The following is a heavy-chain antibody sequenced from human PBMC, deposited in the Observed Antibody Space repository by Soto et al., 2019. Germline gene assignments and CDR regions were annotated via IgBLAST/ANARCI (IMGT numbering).Heavy chain of an antibody. J-gene: IGHJ6*02. Sequence: QPGGSLRLSCAASGFTFSSYGMHWVRQAPGKGLAWVAVISYDGSNKYYADSVKGRFTISRDNSKNTLYLQMNSLRAEDTAVYYYAKDMRRSGKYYYDSSGYPNLAYGMDIWGQVTTFTVS. V-gene: IGHV3-30*18. CDR1: GFTFSSYG. CDR3: AKDMRRSGKYYYDSSGYPNLAYGMDI. CDR2: ISYDGSNK. D-gene: IGHD3-22*01.